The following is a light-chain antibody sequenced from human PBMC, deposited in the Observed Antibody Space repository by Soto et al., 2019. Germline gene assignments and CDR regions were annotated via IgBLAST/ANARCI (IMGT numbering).Light chain of an antibody. Sequence: EIVLTQSPGTLSLAQGERATLSCRASQSVSSSYLAWYQQKPGQAPRLLIYGASIRATGIPARFSGSGSGTDFTLTISRLEPEDFAVYYCQQYGRSFGQGTRLEIK. J-gene: IGKJ5*01. V-gene: IGKV3-20*01. CDR1: QSVSSSY. CDR2: GAS. CDR3: QQYGRS.